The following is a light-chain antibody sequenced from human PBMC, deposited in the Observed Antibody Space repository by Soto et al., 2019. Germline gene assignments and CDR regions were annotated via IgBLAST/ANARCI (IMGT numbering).Light chain of an antibody. CDR3: HHYGGAPFT. CDR2: GAS. Sequence: EIVLTQSPGTLSLSPGERATLSCRASESIISSYLGWYQQKPGQAPSLLIYGASNRATGVPDRFSGSGSGTDFTLTISRLEPEDFAVYYCHHYGGAPFTFGPGTKVDI. J-gene: IGKJ3*01. V-gene: IGKV3-20*01. CDR1: ESIISSY.